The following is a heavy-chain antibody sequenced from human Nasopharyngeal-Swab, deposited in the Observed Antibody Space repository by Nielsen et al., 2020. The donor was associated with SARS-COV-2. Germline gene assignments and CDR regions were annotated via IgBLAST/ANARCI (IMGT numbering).Heavy chain of an antibody. CDR3: TRAELGAVAGVYYFDY. V-gene: IGHV3-49*02. CDR2: IRSKAYGGTT. D-gene: IGHD6-19*01. J-gene: IGHJ4*02. Sequence: WIHQPPGKGLEWVGFIRSKAYGGTTEYAASVKGRFTISRDDSKSIAYLQMNSLKTEDTAVYYCTRAELGAVAGVYYFDYWGQGTLVTVSS.